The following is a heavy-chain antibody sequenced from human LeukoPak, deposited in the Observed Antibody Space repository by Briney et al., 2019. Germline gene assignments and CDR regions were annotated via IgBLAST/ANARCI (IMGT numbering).Heavy chain of an antibody. V-gene: IGHV3-15*01. J-gene: IGHJ4*02. CDR2: IRSDGTT. CDR3: TTVSHFYL. D-gene: IGHD2/OR15-2a*01. Sequence: GGSLRLSCATSGFTFSTAWFSWVRQAPGEGLEGLGRIRSDGTTDYAAPVKGRFTISRDGAKATIHLQMNSLKTEDTGIYYCTTVSHFYLGGQGTLVTVSS. CDR1: GFTFSTAW.